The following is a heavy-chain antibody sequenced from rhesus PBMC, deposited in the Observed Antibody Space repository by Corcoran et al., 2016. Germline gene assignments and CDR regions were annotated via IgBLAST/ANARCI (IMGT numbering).Heavy chain of an antibody. V-gene: IGHV4-169*01. Sequence: QVQLQESGPGLLKPSETLSVTCAVSGGSISSSYWSWIRQAPGKGLEWIGYIYGSGSSTHTHPALKSRVTLSVDTSKNQFSLKLSSVTAADTAVYYCVRVGSSYRFDYWGQGVLVTVSS. CDR1: GGSISSSY. J-gene: IGHJ4*01. D-gene: IGHD6-43*01. CDR3: VRVGSSYRFDY. CDR2: IYGSGSST.